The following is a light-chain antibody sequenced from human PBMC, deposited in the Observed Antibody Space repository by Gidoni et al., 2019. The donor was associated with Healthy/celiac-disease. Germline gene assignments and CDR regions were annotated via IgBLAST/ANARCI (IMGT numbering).Light chain of an antibody. CDR2: AAS. CDR1: QSVSSY. V-gene: IGKV3-11*01. CDR3: QQRSNWPPT. Sequence: DIVFRESPAALSLSPGERATLSCTASQSVSSYLAWYQQKPGQAPRLLIYAASNWATGIPARFSGSGSGTDFTLTISSLEPEDFAVYYCQQRSNWPPTFGGGTKVEIK. J-gene: IGKJ4*01.